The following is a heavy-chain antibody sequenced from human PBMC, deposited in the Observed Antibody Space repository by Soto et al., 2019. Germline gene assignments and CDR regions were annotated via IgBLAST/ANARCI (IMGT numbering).Heavy chain of an antibody. CDR3: VKDEGSSRPFDY. V-gene: IGHV3-30*18. D-gene: IGHD6-13*01. Sequence: PGGSLRLSCAGSAFTFRSYGMHWVRQAPGKGLEWVAVISYDESNKFYGDSVKGRFTISRDNFKNMLYPQMSSLRAEDTALYYCVKDEGSSRPFDYWGQGTLVTVSS. CDR2: ISYDESNK. CDR1: AFTFRSYG. J-gene: IGHJ4*02.